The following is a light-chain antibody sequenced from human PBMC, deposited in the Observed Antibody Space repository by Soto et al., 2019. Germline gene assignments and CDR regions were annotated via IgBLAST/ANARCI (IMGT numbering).Light chain of an antibody. Sequence: SYELTQPHSVSVATAQMARISCGGNSSGSKTVHWFQQKPGQDPVLVIYSASNRPSGIPERFSGSNPGNTATQAISRIESGDEADCYCQVCDSGGDHGVFGGGTKLTVL. V-gene: IGLV3-12*02. CDR2: SAS. CDR1: SSGSKT. J-gene: IGLJ3*02. CDR3: QVCDSGGDHGV.